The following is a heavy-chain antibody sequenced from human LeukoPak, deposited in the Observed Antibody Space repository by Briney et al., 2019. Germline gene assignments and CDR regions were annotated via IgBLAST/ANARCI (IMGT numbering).Heavy chain of an antibody. CDR2: IKQDGSEK. Sequence: TGGSLRLSCAASRFTFSSYWMSWVRQAPGKGLEWVANIKQDGSEKYYVDSVKGRFTISRDNAKNSLYLQMNSLRAEDTAVYYCARVKSSSWADAFDIWGQGTMVTVSS. V-gene: IGHV3-7*01. D-gene: IGHD6-13*01. CDR1: RFTFSSYW. J-gene: IGHJ3*02. CDR3: ARVKSSSWADAFDI.